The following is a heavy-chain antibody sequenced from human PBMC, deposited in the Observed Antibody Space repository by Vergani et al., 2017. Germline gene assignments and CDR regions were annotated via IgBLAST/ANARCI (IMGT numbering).Heavy chain of an antibody. CDR3: ARGITYYYGSGSYYKRYYYYYMDV. CDR2: IIPILGTA. CDR1: GGTFSSYA. D-gene: IGHD3-10*01. Sequence: QVQLVQSGAEVKKPGSSVKVSCKASGGTFSSYAISWVRQAPGQGLEWMGRIIPILGTANYAQKFQGRVTITSDESTSTAYMALSSLRSADTAVYYCARGITYYYGSGSYYKRYYYYYMDVWGKGTTVTVSS. V-gene: IGHV1-69*11. J-gene: IGHJ6*03.